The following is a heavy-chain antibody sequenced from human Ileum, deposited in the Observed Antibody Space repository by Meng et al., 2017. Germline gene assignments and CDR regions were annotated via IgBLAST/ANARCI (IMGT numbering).Heavy chain of an antibody. CDR3: ARVPPQQLTVSSFYQGIDV. CDR1: GGSISDTTYY. V-gene: IGHV4-39*07. D-gene: IGHD4-17*01. J-gene: IGHJ6*02. Sequence: GSLRLSCTVSGGSISDTTYYWTWLRPPPRKGLEWIGSVYYSGSTYYNPSLTSRLAISVDTSKNQFSLNLSSVTAADTAVDYCARVPPQQLTVSSFYQGIDVWGQGTTVTVSS. CDR2: VYYSGST.